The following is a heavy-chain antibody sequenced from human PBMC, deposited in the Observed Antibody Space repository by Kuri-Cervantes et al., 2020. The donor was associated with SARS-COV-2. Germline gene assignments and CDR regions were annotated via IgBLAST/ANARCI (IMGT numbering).Heavy chain of an antibody. J-gene: IGHJ4*02. CDR2: IKSKTDGGTT. V-gene: IGHV3-15*01. CDR3: TTQYYYDSSGYPIDY. Sequence: LSLTCAASGFTFSNAWMSWVRQAPGKGLEWVGRIKSKTDGGTTDYAAPVKGRFTISRDDSKNTLYLQMNSLKTEDTAVYYCTTQYYYDSSGYPIDYWGQGTLVTVSS. CDR1: GFTFSNAW. D-gene: IGHD3-22*01.